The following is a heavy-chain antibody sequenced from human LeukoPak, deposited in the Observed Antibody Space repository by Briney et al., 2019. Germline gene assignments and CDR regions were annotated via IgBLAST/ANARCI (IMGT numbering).Heavy chain of an antibody. V-gene: IGHV4-59*01. CDR1: GGSISSYY. CDR2: IYYSGST. J-gene: IGHJ4*02. Sequence: PSETLSLTCTVSGGSISSYYWSWIRQPPGKGLEWIGYIYYSGSTNYNPSLKSRVTISVDTSKSQFSLKLSSVTAADTAVYYCARERQQLLDYWGQGTLVTVSS. CDR3: ARERQQLLDY. D-gene: IGHD6-13*01.